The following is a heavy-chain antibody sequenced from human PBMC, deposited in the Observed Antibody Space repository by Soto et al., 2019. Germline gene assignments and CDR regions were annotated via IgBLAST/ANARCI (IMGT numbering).Heavy chain of an antibody. Sequence: EVQLAESGGGLAQPGGSLRLSCVGSGFTFSSFEMNWVRQTPRKGLEWLSYIDRSGETIYYADSVKGRFTISRDNAKSSLFLQMNGLRDEDTGIYYCARDSRGGAARRPTFYYWGRGTLVTVSS. D-gene: IGHD6-6*01. CDR1: GFTFSSFE. CDR2: IDRSGETI. J-gene: IGHJ4*02. CDR3: ARDSRGGAARRPTFYY. V-gene: IGHV3-48*03.